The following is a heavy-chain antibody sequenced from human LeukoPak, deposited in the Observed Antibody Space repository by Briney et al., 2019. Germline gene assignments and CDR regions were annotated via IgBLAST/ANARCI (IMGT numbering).Heavy chain of an antibody. CDR3: AKDFRIGYSAHFDY. V-gene: IGHV3-23*01. Sequence: GGSLRLSCVGSGFTFRSHAMSWVCQAPEKGLEFVSGIYENGGTTFYADSVKGRFSISRDNSKNTLYLQMDSLRGEDTAVYYCAKDFRIGYSAHFDYWGQGALVTVSS. CDR1: GFTFRSHA. CDR2: IYENGGTT. J-gene: IGHJ4*02. D-gene: IGHD2-21*01.